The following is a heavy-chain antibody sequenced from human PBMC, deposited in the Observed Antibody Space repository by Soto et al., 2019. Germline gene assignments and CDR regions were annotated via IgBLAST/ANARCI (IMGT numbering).Heavy chain of an antibody. CDR3: ARDGHGSGGSCYEGAGWFDP. V-gene: IGHV4-31*03. J-gene: IGHJ5*02. CDR2: IYYSGST. CDR1: GGSISSGGYY. D-gene: IGHD2-15*01. Sequence: SETLSLTCTVSGGSISSGGYYWSWIRQHPGKGLEWIGYIYYSGSTYYNPSLKSRVTISVDTAKNQFSLKLSSVTAADTAVYYCARDGHGSGGSCYEGAGWFDPWGQGTLVTVSS.